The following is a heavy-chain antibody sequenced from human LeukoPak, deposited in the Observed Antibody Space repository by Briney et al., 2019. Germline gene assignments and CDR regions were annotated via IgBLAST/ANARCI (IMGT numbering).Heavy chain of an antibody. CDR2: ISSSSSYI. D-gene: IGHD1-14*01. CDR1: GFTFSSYS. CDR3: ARNAGGGYYFDY. Sequence: GGSLRLSCAASGFTFSSYSMNWVRQAPGKGLEWVSSISSSSSYIYYADSVKGRFTISRDNAKNSLYLQMNSLRAEDTAVYYCARNAGGGYYFDYGGQGTLVTVSS. J-gene: IGHJ4*02. V-gene: IGHV3-21*01.